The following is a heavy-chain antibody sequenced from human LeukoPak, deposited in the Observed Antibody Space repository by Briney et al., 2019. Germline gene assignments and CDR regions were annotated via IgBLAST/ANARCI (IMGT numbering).Heavy chain of an antibody. CDR2: ISSSSSYT. CDR1: GFTFSDYY. CDR3: AGGGPRNYFDY. V-gene: IGHV3-11*06. J-gene: IGHJ4*02. Sequence: GGSLRLSCAASGFTFSDYYMSWIRQAPGKGLEWVSYISSSSSYTNYADSVGGRFTISRDNAKNSLYLQMNSLRAEDTAVYYCAGGGPRNYFDYWGQGTLVTVSS.